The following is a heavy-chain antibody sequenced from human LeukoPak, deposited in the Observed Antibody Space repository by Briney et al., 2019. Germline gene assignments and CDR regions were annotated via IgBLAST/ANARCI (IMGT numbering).Heavy chain of an antibody. V-gene: IGHV4-34*01. J-gene: IGHJ3*02. D-gene: IGHD3-22*01. Sequence: SETLSLTCAVYGGSFSDYYWSWIRQPPGKGLEWIGEINHSGSTNYNPSLKSRVTISVDTSKNQFSLKLSSVTAADTAVYFCARGPYSYDSSGAFDIWGQGTMVTVPS. CDR1: GGSFSDYY. CDR3: ARGPYSYDSSGAFDI. CDR2: INHSGST.